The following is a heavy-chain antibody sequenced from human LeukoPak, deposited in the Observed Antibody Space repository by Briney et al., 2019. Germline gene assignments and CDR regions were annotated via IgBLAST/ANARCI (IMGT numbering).Heavy chain of an antibody. J-gene: IGHJ3*02. Sequence: GASVKVTYKASGYTFTSYDSNWVRQPTGQGLEWMGWMNPNRGTTGNAQKFRRRATMTSKTTKNTSYMQRSSPTSEDTALYYCARSSGWLQFDAFDIWGQGTMVTVYS. CDR1: GYTFTSYD. V-gene: IGHV1-8*01. CDR2: MNPNRGTT. CDR3: ARSSGWLQFDAFDI. D-gene: IGHD5-24*01.